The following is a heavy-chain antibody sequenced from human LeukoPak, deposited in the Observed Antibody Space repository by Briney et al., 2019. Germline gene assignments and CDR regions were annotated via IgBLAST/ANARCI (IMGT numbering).Heavy chain of an antibody. CDR3: GRGSSGCSGDDY. CDR2: INPNSGGT. CDR1: RYTFTAYY. Sequence: ASVKVSCKASRYTFTAYYMHWVRQAPGQGREWMGWINPNSGGTNYAQTFQGRVTLTRDTTISTAYMEVSSLRSDGTGVYYCGRGSSGCSGDDYWGEGALVTVSS. D-gene: IGHD6-19*01. V-gene: IGHV1-2*02. J-gene: IGHJ4*02.